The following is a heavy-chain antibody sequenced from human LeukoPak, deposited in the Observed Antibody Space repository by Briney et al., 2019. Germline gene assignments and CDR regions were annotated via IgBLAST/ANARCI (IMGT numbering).Heavy chain of an antibody. Sequence: SETLSLTCTVSGGSIRSSSYYWGWIRQPPGKGLEWIGSISYSGNTYYNPSLKSRVTISVDTSKNQLSLKLSSVTAADTAVYYCARVTGSYYYYYYMDVWGKGTTVTVSS. CDR1: GGSIRSSSYY. D-gene: IGHD3-10*01. J-gene: IGHJ6*03. CDR3: ARVTGSYYYYYYMDV. V-gene: IGHV4-39*07. CDR2: ISYSGNT.